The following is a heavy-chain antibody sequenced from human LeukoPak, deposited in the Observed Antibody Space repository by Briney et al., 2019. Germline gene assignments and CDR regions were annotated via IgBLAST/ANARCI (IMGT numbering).Heavy chain of an antibody. CDR3: AREHKSYGDYPYYFDS. V-gene: IGHV4-30-4*01. Sequence: SQTLSLTCTVSSNSISSGDYYWSWIRQPAGKGLEFIGYINKKGGTFYNPPLKSRVSISIDTSKNQFSLKLTSVTAADTAVYFCAREHKSYGDYPYYFDSWGQGTLVTVSS. D-gene: IGHD4-17*01. J-gene: IGHJ4*02. CDR1: SNSISSGDYY. CDR2: INKKGGT.